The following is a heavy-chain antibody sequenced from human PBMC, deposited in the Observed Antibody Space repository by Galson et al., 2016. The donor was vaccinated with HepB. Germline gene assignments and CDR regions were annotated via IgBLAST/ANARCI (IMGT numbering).Heavy chain of an antibody. J-gene: IGHJ4*02. Sequence: SLRLSCAASGFVFSRYSFNWVRQAPGQGLEWISYIRIGSQFTAYADAVKGRFTISRDNAKNSLYLQMNSLRAEDTAVYYCARSPRIQVWRRYDFFEYWGQGSLVTVSS. CDR1: GFVFSRYS. D-gene: IGHD5-18*01. CDR3: ARSPRIQVWRRYDFFEY. CDR2: IRIGSQFT. V-gene: IGHV3-21*05.